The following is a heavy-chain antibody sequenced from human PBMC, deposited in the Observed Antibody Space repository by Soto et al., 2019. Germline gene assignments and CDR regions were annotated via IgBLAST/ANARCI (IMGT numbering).Heavy chain of an antibody. Sequence: EVHLLESGGGLVQPGGSLRLSCAASGFTFSSYSMSWVRQAPGKGLEWVSAISGSGGRGSGGSTYYADSVKGRLTISRDDSKTTWFLQMHSWSAVDTAVYYSAKESDYTGPTTIEYWGQGTLVTVSS. J-gene: IGHJ4*02. CDR1: GFTFSSYS. CDR3: AKESDYTGPTTIEY. V-gene: IGHV3-23*01. D-gene: IGHD3-16*01. CDR2: ISGSGGRGSGGST.